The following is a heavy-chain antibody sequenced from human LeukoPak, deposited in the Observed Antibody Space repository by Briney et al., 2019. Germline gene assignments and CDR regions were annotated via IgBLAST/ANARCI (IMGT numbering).Heavy chain of an antibody. J-gene: IGHJ6*03. CDR1: GYSISSGYY. Sequence: PSETLSLTCTVSGYSISSGYYWGWIRQPPGKGLEWIGSIYHSGNTYYNPSPKSRVTISVDTSKNQFSLKLSSVTAADTAVYYCASPSRYYYYYMDVWGKGTTVTVSS. CDR3: ASPSRYYYYYMDV. V-gene: IGHV4-38-2*02. CDR2: IYHSGNT.